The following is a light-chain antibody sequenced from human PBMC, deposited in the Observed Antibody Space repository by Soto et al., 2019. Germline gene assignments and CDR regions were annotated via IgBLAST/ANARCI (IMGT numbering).Light chain of an antibody. CDR2: AAS. V-gene: IGKV1-39*01. CDR3: QQSYITPRT. Sequence: DIRMTQSPSSQSASVGDRITITCRASLRISSSLNWYQQKPGKAPRLLIYAASRLQSGAPSRFSGSGSGTDFTLTITSLQPEDFATYYCQQSYITPRTFGQGTKVDIK. J-gene: IGKJ1*01. CDR1: LRISSS.